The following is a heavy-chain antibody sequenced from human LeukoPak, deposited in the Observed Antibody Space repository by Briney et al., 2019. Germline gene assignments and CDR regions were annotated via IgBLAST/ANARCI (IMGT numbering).Heavy chain of an antibody. D-gene: IGHD5-12*01. CDR2: IHYSGGT. CDR3: ARAEYIVATITSFDY. Sequence: SETLSLTCTVSGGSISGYYWSWIRQPPGKGLEWIGWIHYSGGTTYNPSLKSRVTILVDMSKNQFSLKLSSVTAADTAVYYCARAEYIVATITSFDYWGQGTLVTVSS. V-gene: IGHV4-59*01. J-gene: IGHJ4*02. CDR1: GGSISGYY.